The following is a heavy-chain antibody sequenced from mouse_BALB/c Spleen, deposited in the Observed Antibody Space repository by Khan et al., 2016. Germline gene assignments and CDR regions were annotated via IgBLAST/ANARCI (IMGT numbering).Heavy chain of an antibody. CDR2: IYPGDGDT. CDR1: GYTFTSYW. J-gene: IGHJ2*01. D-gene: IGHD1-1*01. Sequence: QVQLQQSGAELARPGASVKLSCKASGYTFTSYWMQWVKQRPGQGLEWIGAIYPGDGDTRYTQKFKGKATLTADKSSSTAYMQLSSLSSEDSAVDYCASYYGSSYDYVDYWGQGTTLTVSS. V-gene: IGHV1-87*01. CDR3: ASYYGSSYDYVDY.